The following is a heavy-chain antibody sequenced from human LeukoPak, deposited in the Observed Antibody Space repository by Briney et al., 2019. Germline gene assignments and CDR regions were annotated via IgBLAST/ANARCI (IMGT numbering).Heavy chain of an antibody. J-gene: IGHJ4*02. Sequence: GGSLRLSCAASGFTFSSYWLSWVRQAPGKGLEWVANIKQDGREKYYVDSVKGRVTISRDNAKNSLYLQMTSLRAEDTAVYYCARTNYRVVVPAAIDYWGQGTLVTVSS. CDR2: IKQDGREK. CDR3: ARTNYRVVVPAAIDY. CDR1: GFTFSSYW. V-gene: IGHV3-7*01. D-gene: IGHD2-2*01.